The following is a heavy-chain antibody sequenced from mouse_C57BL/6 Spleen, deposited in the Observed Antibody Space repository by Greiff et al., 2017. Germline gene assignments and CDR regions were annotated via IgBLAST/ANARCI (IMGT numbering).Heavy chain of an antibody. D-gene: IGHD1-1*01. Sequence: QVQLQQPGAELVMPGASVKLSCKASGYTFTSYWMHWVKQRPGQGLAWIGEVDPSDSYTNYNQKFKGKSTLTVDKSSSTAYMQLSSLTSEDSAVYYCVVGDYAMGYWGQGTSVTVSS. J-gene: IGHJ4*01. V-gene: IGHV1-69*01. CDR3: VVGDYAMGY. CDR2: VDPSDSYT. CDR1: GYTFTSYW.